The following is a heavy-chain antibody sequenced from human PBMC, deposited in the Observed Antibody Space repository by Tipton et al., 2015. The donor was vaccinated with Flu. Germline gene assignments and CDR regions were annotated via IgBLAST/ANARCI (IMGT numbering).Heavy chain of an antibody. CDR1: GFTFSTYW. J-gene: IGHJ4*02. CDR2: INQDGSEK. D-gene: IGHD5-18*01. V-gene: IGHV3-7*03. CDR3: AKGITSYGDFSYFDY. Sequence: GSLRLSCAASGFTFSTYWMSWVRQAPGKGLEWVANINQDGSEKYSVDSVKGRFTISRDNSKNTLFLQLNNLRAEDTAVYYCAKGITSYGDFSYFDYWGRGTLVSVSS.